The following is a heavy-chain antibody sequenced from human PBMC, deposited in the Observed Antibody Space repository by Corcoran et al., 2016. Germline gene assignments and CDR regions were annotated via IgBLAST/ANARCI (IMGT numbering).Heavy chain of an antibody. V-gene: IGHV4-59*01. CDR1: GGSISSYY. CDR3: ARGDYGDYVFDY. Sequence: QMQLQESGPGLVKPSETLSLTCTVSGGSISSYYWSWIRQPPGKGLEWIGYIYYSGSTNYNPSLKSRVTIKNQFSLKLSSVTAADTAVYYCARGDYGDYVFDYWGQGTLVTVSS. CDR2: IYYSGST. D-gene: IGHD4-17*01. J-gene: IGHJ4*02.